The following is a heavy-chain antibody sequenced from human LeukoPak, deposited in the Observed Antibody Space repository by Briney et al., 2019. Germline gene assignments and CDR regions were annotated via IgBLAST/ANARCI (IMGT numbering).Heavy chain of an antibody. D-gene: IGHD3-10*01. J-gene: IGHJ4*02. CDR1: GGSISSYY. Sequence: SETLSLTCTVSGGSISSYYWSWIRQPPGKGLEWIGYIYYSGSTNYNPSLKSRVTISVDTSKNQFSLKLSSVTAADTAVYYCAREIAGRITMVRGVISTSYYFDYWGQGTLVTVSS. CDR2: IYYSGST. V-gene: IGHV4-59*01. CDR3: AREIAGRITMVRGVISTSYYFDY.